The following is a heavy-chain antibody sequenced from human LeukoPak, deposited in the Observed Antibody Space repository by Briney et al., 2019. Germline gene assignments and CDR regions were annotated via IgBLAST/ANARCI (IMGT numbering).Heavy chain of an antibody. Sequence: PRGTLRLSCAASRFIFDNYGMTWVRQAPGKGLEWVSGISDDGYSTYYADSVKGRFTISRDNAKNSLYLQMNSLRAEDTAVYYCARDGGWGLYFDYWGQGTLVTVSS. CDR1: RFIFDNYG. CDR2: ISDDGYST. D-gene: IGHD6-19*01. J-gene: IGHJ4*02. V-gene: IGHV3-23*01. CDR3: ARDGGWGLYFDY.